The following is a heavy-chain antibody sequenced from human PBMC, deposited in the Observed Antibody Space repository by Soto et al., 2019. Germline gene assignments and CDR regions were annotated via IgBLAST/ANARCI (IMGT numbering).Heavy chain of an antibody. CDR1: GGSISSGGYS. CDR2: IYHSGST. J-gene: IGHJ6*02. Sequence: SETLSLTCAVSGGSISSGGYSWSWIRQPPGKGLEWIGYIYHSGSTYYNPSLKSRVTISVDTSKNQFSLKLSSVTAADTAVYYCARDDGSGRLGYYYYYGMDVWGQGTTVTVSS. CDR3: ARDDGSGRLGYYYYYGMDV. D-gene: IGHD3-10*01. V-gene: IGHV4-30-2*01.